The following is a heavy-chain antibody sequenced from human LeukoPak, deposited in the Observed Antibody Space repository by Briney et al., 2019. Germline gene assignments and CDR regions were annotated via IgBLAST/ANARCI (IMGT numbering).Heavy chain of an antibody. D-gene: IGHD3-3*01. V-gene: IGHV1-18*01. CDR1: GYTFTIFG. J-gene: IGHJ4*02. Sequence: GPSVNVSCKASGYTFTIFGISWVRQPPGQGREWMGWISPQNGKTKFAQNFEGRVTMTTDTCTTTAYMELRSLRSDDAAVYYCARDGARSDFDYWGQGTLVTVSS. CDR3: ARDGARSDFDY. CDR2: ISPQNGKT.